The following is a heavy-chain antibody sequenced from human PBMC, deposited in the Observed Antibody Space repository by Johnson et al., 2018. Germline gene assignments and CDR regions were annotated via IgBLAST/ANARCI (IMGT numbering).Heavy chain of an antibody. Sequence: QVQLVESGGGVVQPGRSLRLSCAASGFTFSSYGMHWARQAPGKGLEWVAVISYDGSNKYYGESEKGGFTISRDNSKKTLYLQMNSLRAEDTAVYYCERERGSGGYWRDDAFVIWGQGTMVTVSS. CDR2: ISYDGSNK. V-gene: IGHV3-30*03. J-gene: IGHJ3*02. D-gene: IGHD1-26*01. CDR3: ERERGSGGYWRDDAFVI. CDR1: GFTFSSYG.